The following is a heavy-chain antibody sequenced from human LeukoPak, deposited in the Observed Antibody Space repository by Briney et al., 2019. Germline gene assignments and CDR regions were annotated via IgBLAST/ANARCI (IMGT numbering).Heavy chain of an antibody. J-gene: IGHJ4*02. CDR3: VKDVCSSIDECNSVARTFEYYFDY. Sequence: GRSLRLSCAASGFTFDDYAMHWARQAPGKGLEWVSGISWHSENIGYADSVKGRFTISRDNAKDSLYLQMNSLRAEDTALYYCVKDVCSSIDECNSVARTFEYYFDYWGQGALVTVSS. CDR1: GFTFDDYA. V-gene: IGHV3-9*01. D-gene: IGHD6-19*01. CDR2: ISWHSENI.